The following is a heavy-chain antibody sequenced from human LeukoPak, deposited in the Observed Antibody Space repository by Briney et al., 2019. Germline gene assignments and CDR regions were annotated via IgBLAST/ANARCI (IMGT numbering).Heavy chain of an antibody. V-gene: IGHV3-30-3*01. J-gene: IGHJ6*02. Sequence: PGRSLRLSCAASGFTFSSYAMHWVRQAPGKGLEWVAVISYDGSNKYYADSVKGRFTISRDNSKNTLYLQMNSLRAEDTAVYYCARGPERTGVGTRYYYVMDVWGQGTTVTVSS. D-gene: IGHD2-8*01. CDR3: ARGPERTGVGTRYYYVMDV. CDR2: ISYDGSNK. CDR1: GFTFSSYA.